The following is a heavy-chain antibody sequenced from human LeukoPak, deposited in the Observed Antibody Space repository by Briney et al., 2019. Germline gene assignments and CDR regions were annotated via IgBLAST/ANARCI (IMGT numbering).Heavy chain of an antibody. V-gene: IGHV3-30*03. CDR2: ISYDGSNK. J-gene: IGHJ4*02. CDR3: ARDVGSGYDFGY. Sequence: PGGSLRLSCAASGFTFSSYGMHWVRQAPGKGLEWVAVISYDGSNKYYADSVKGRFTISRDNSKNTLYLQMNSLRAEDTAVYYCARDVGSGYDFGYWGQGTLATVSS. CDR1: GFTFSSYG. D-gene: IGHD5-12*01.